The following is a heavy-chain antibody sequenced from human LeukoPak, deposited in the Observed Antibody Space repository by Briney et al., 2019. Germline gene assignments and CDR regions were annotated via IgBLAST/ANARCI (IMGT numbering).Heavy chain of an antibody. Sequence: ASVKVSCKASGYTFTSYGISWVRQAPGQGLEWMGWINPNSGGTNYAQKFQGRVTMTRDTSISTAYMELSRLRSDDTAVYYCARDSRGPDIVVVPAALDAFDIWGQGTMVTVSS. V-gene: IGHV1-2*02. CDR3: ARDSRGPDIVVVPAALDAFDI. J-gene: IGHJ3*02. CDR1: GYTFTSYG. CDR2: INPNSGGT. D-gene: IGHD2-2*01.